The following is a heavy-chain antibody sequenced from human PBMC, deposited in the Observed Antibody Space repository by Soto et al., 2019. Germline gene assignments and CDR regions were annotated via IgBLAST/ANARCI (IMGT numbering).Heavy chain of an antibody. J-gene: IGHJ4*02. CDR1: GFTVSSNY. Sequence: GGSLRLSCAASGFTVSSNYMSWVRQAPGKGLEWVGRIKSKTDGGTTDYAAPVKGRFTISRDDSKNTLYLQMNSLKTEDTAVYYCTTCFTYYYGSGPDYWGQGTLVTVSS. D-gene: IGHD3-10*01. CDR2: IKSKTDGGTT. V-gene: IGHV3-15*01. CDR3: TTCFTYYYGSGPDY.